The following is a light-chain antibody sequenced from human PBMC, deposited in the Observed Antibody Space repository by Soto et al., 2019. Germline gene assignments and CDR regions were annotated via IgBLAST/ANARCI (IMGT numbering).Light chain of an antibody. J-gene: IGKJ4*01. CDR3: QQYGSTPLT. CDR2: GAS. Sequence: EIVLTQSPRTLSLSPGERATLSCRASQSVSSSYLAWYQQKPGQAPRLLIYGASSRATGIPDRFSGSGSGTDFTLNISRLEPEDFEVYYCQQYGSTPLTYGGGTKVEIK. CDR1: QSVSSSY. V-gene: IGKV3-20*01.